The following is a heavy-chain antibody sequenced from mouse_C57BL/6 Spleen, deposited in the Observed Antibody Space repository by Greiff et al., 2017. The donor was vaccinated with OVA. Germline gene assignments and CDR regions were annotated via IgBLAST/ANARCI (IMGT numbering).Heavy chain of an antibody. Sequence: QVQLQQPGAELVMPGASVKLSCKASGYTFTSYWMHWVKQRPGQGLEWIGEIDPSDSYTNYNQKFKGKSTLTVDKSSSTAYMQLSSLTSEDSAVYYCARGVAYGDDQYFDVWGTGTTVTVSS. CDR2: IDPSDSYT. J-gene: IGHJ1*03. CDR1: GYTFTSYW. V-gene: IGHV1-69*01. CDR3: ARGVAYGDDQYFDV. D-gene: IGHD2-2*01.